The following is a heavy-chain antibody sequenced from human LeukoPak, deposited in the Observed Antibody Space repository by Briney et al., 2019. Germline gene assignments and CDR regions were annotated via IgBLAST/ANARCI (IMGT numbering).Heavy chain of an antibody. CDR3: ARRGPLYDIWSAQFYFDY. J-gene: IGHJ4*02. CDR1: GGSIGTFY. Sequence: SETLSLTCTVSGGSIGTFYWSWIRQRPGKGLEWIGYIYYSGTTNYNPSLKSRVTISVDMSKSQFSLTLSSVTAADTALYYCARRGPLYDIWSAQFYFDYWGQGTLVAVSS. CDR2: IYYSGTT. V-gene: IGHV4-59*08. D-gene: IGHD3-3*01.